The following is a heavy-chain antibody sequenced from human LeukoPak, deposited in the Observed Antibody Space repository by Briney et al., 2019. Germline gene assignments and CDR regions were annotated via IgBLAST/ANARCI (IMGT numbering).Heavy chain of an antibody. D-gene: IGHD2-21*01. V-gene: IGHV3-23*01. CDR3: AKGYIQLWWFDY. J-gene: IGHJ4*02. CDR1: GFTFSTYA. CDR2: ISGSGDGA. Sequence: GGSLRLSCAASGFTFSTYAMSWVHQAPGKGLQWVSLISGSGDGAHYADSVKGRFTISRDNSKNTVYLQMTNLRAEDTAVDYCAKGYIQLWWFDYWGQGTLVTVSS.